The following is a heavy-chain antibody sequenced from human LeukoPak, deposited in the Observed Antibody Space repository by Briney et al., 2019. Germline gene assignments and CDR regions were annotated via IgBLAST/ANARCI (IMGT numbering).Heavy chain of an antibody. CDR3: ARLPFYDILTGLEAPFDY. J-gene: IGHJ4*02. CDR2: IYYSGGT. V-gene: IGHV4-59*08. D-gene: IGHD3-9*01. CDR1: GGSISSYY. Sequence: SETLSLTCTVSGGSISSYYWSWIRQPPGKGLEWIGYIYYSGGTNYNPSLKSRVTISVDTSKNQFSLKLSSVTAADTAVYYCARLPFYDILTGLEAPFDYWGQGTLVTVSS.